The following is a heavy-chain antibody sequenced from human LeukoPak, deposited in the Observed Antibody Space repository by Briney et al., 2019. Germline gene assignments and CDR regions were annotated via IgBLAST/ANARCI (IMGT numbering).Heavy chain of an antibody. V-gene: IGHV3-23*01. Sequence: GGSLRLSCAASGFTFSIYAMSWVRQAPGKGLEWVSAISGSGGSTYYADSVKGRFTISRDNSKNTLYLQMNSLRAEDTAVYYCAKAKTDCSSTSCYWENASDIWGQGTMVTVPS. CDR1: GFTFSIYA. D-gene: IGHD2-2*01. CDR3: AKAKTDCSSTSCYWENASDI. CDR2: ISGSGGST. J-gene: IGHJ3*02.